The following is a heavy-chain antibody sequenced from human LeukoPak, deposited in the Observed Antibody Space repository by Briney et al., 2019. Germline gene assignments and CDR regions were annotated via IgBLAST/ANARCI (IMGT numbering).Heavy chain of an antibody. CDR2: ISAYNGNS. D-gene: IGHD6-13*01. J-gene: IGHJ4*02. CDR3: AREAAAAGTPHFDY. CDR1: GYTFTSYD. Sequence: ASVKVSCKASGYTFTSYDISWVRQAPGQGLEWMGWISAYNGNSNYAHKLQGRVTMTTDTSTSTAYMELRSLRSDDTAVYYCAREAAAAGTPHFDYWGQGTLVTVSS. V-gene: IGHV1-18*01.